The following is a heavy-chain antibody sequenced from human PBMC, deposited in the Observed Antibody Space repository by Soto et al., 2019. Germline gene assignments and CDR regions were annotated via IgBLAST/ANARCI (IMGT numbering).Heavy chain of an antibody. Sequence: PGGSLRLSCAASGFTFSSYGMHWVRQAPGKGLEWVAVISYDGSNKYYADSVKGRFTISRDNSKNTLYLQMNSLRAEDTAVYYCARDPLDYGDSFYGMDVWGQGTTVTVSS. CDR3: ARDPLDYGDSFYGMDV. V-gene: IGHV3-30*03. D-gene: IGHD4-17*01. CDR1: GFTFSSYG. J-gene: IGHJ6*02. CDR2: ISYDGSNK.